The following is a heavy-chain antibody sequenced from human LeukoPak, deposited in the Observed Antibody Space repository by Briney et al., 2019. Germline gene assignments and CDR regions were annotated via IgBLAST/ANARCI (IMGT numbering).Heavy chain of an antibody. J-gene: IGHJ5*02. CDR1: RLTVSNNY. V-gene: IGHV3-66*01. CDR3: ARDPGAAAGNLWS. Sequence: GGSLRLSCVVSRLTVSNNYMTWVRQAPGKGLEWVSLIFSGGGTYYADSVKGRFTISRDSSKNTLYLQMNSLRAEDTALYYCARDPGAAAGNLWSWGQGTLVTVSS. D-gene: IGHD6-25*01. CDR2: IFSGGGT.